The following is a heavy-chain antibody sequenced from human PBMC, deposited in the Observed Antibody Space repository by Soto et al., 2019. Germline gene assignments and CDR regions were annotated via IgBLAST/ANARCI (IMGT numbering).Heavy chain of an antibody. CDR2: ISAYDDNT. CDR1: GNRFTGYG. Sequence: ASVKVSCKASGNRFTGYGISWVRQAPGQGLEWLGWISAYDDNTKYAHALQGRVSMSTDTSTNTAYMELRSLRSDDTAMYYCARGGYYDSSGSRNYHYYGMNVWGQGTTVTVSS. V-gene: IGHV1-18*01. J-gene: IGHJ6*02. D-gene: IGHD3-22*01. CDR3: ARGGYYDSSGSRNYHYYGMNV.